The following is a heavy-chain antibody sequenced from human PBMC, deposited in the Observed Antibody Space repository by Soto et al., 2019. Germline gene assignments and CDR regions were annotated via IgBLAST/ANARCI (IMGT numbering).Heavy chain of an antibody. V-gene: IGHV4-30-2*01. CDR1: GGSISSGGYS. CDR3: ARVPGP. CDR2: IDHSGST. J-gene: IGHJ5*02. Sequence: QLQLQESGSGLVKPSQTLSLTCAVSGGSISSGGYSWSWIRQPPGKGLEWIGYIDHSGSTYYNPAPXSXXTISVARSKTQFSLTLSSVTAAATAVYYCARVPGPWGQGTLVTVSS.